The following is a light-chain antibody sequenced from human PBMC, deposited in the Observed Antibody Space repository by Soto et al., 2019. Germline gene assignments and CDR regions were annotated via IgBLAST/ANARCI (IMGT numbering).Light chain of an antibody. CDR2: GAS. CDR3: QQYGSSGT. Sequence: EIALTQSPGTQSLSPVERATLSGRAIQSVSNNYLAWYQQKPGQAPRLLIYGASNRATGIPDRFSGSGSGTDFTLTIRRLEPEDFAVDYCQQYGSSGTFGQGTKVDIK. V-gene: IGKV3-20*01. J-gene: IGKJ1*01. CDR1: QSVSNNY.